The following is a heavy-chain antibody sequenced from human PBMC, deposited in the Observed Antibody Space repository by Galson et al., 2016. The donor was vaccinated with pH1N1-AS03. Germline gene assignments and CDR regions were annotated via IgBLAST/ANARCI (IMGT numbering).Heavy chain of an antibody. J-gene: IGHJ6*02. V-gene: IGHV3-23*01. CDR1: GFTLSNAW. D-gene: IGHD2-15*01. CDR3: AKDDSGNDRDIYYGMDV. Sequence: SLRLSCAVSGFTLSNAWMTWVRQAPGKGLEWVSVISGSGGSTYYADSVKGRFSISRDNSKNTLYLQMNSLRAEDTAVYYCAKDDSGNDRDIYYGMDVWGQGTTVSVSS. CDR2: ISGSGGST.